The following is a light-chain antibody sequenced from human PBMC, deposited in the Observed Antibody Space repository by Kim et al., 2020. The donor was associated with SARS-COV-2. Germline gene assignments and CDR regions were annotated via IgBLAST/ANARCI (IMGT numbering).Light chain of an antibody. V-gene: IGKV1-17*01. CDR3: LQHNTYPIT. CDR1: HDIRNS. CDR2: GAS. J-gene: IGKJ5*01. Sequence: ASVGDSVTLPCPSRHDIRNSLGWSQQNPGGAPTRLLYGASTLQSGVPSRFSGSGSGTEFTLTISSLQPEDFATYFCLQHNTYPITFGQGTRLEIK.